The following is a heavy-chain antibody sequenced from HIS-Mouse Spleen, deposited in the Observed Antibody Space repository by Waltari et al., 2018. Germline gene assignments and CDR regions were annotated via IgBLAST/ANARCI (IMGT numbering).Heavy chain of an antibody. V-gene: IGHV1-2*02. CDR2: INPNSGGT. J-gene: IGHJ1*01. CDR1: GYTFTGYY. D-gene: IGHD6-13*01. CDR3: ATESKGYSSSSRYFQH. Sequence: QVQLVQSGAEVKKPGASVKVSCKAAGYTFTGYYMPWVRQAPGQGLEWMGWINPNSGGTNYAQKFQGRVNMTRDTSISTAYMELSRLRSDDTAVYYCATESKGYSSSSRYFQHWGQGTLVTVSS.